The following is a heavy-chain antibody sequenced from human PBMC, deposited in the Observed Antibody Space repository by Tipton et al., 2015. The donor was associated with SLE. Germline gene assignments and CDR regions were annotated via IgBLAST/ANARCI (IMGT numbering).Heavy chain of an antibody. Sequence: TLSLTCNVSGGSISRYYWNWIRQTPGMGLEWIGYVYDSGSTKYNPSLKSRVTMSIDTSKNHFSLKLSSVTAADTAVYYCARGGTYHDSSGNIDYWGQGTLVTASS. D-gene: IGHD3-22*01. CDR2: VYDSGST. CDR3: ARGGTYHDSSGNIDY. J-gene: IGHJ4*02. V-gene: IGHV4-59*01. CDR1: GGSISRYY.